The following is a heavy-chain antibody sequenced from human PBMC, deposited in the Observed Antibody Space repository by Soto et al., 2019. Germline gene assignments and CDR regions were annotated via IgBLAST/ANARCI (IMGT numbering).Heavy chain of an antibody. Sequence: SETLSLTCTVSGASISRGGYYWGWIRQHPGKGLEWIGYIYYSGSTYYNPSLKSRVATSVDTSKNQFSLKLSSVTAADTAVYYCARAPSTWGQGPLVT. J-gene: IGHJ5*02. CDR2: IYYSGST. CDR1: GASISRGGYY. D-gene: IGHD2-2*01. CDR3: ARAPST. V-gene: IGHV4-31*03.